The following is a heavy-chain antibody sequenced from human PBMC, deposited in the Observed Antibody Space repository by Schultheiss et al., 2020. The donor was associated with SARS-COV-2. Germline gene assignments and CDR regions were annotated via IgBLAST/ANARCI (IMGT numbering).Heavy chain of an antibody. J-gene: IGHJ4*02. V-gene: IGHV4-31*03. Sequence: SETLSLTCTVSGGSISSCGYYWSWIRQHQGKGLEWIGYIYYSGSTNDNPSLKSRVTMSVDTSKNQFSLKLSSVTAADTAMYYCARNKGYYAYYFDYWGQGTLVTVSS. CDR3: ARNKGYYAYYFDY. D-gene: IGHD1-26*01. CDR1: GGSISSCGYY. CDR2: IYYSGST.